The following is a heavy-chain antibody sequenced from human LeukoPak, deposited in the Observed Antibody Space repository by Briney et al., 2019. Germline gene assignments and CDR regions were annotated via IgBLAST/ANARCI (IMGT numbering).Heavy chain of an antibody. Sequence: GGSLRLSCAASGVTFSSYSMNWVRQAPGKGLEWVSSISSSSSYIYYADSVKGRFAISRDNAKNSLYLQMNSLRAEDTAVYYCARAPRRYCSSTSCYGGLDYWGQGTLVTVSS. CDR1: GVTFSSYS. J-gene: IGHJ4*02. CDR2: ISSSSSYI. V-gene: IGHV3-21*01. D-gene: IGHD2-2*01. CDR3: ARAPRRYCSSTSCYGGLDY.